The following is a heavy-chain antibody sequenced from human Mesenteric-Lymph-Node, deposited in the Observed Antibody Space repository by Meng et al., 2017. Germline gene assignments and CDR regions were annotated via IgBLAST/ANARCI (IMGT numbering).Heavy chain of an antibody. V-gene: IGHV4-4*02. CDR2: IYHSGST. D-gene: IGHD3-10*01. J-gene: IGHJ4*02. CDR3: ARATVTGSGGFDY. Sequence: QVQLQESGPGLVKPSGTLSLTRAVAGDSLSSINWWSWVRQPPGKGLEWIGEIYHSGSTNYNPSLKSRVTISVDKSKNQFSLKLSSVTAADTAVYYCARATVTGSGGFDYWGLGTLVTVSS. CDR1: GDSLSSINW.